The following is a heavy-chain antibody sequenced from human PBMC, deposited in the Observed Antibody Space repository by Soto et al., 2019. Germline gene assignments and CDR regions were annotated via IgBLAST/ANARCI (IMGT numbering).Heavy chain of an antibody. CDR3: ERGPGYSSWSVAVDY. CDR1: GFTFSYYW. Sequence: GGSLRLSCAASGFTFSYYWMHWVRQAPGKGLVWVSRINSDGGSTTYADSVKGRFTISRDNAKNTLYLQMNSLRAEDTAVYYCERGPGYSSWSVAVDYWGQGTLVTVSS. J-gene: IGHJ4*02. CDR2: INSDGGST. V-gene: IGHV3-74*01. D-gene: IGHD6-13*01.